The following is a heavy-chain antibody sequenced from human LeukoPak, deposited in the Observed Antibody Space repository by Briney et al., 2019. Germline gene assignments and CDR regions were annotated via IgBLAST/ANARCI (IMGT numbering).Heavy chain of an antibody. V-gene: IGHV3-23*01. J-gene: IGHJ4*02. D-gene: IGHD3-10*01. CDR2: ISDSGGST. CDR1: GFTFSSYG. CDR3: ASILLWYVYDY. Sequence: GGSLRLSCAASGFTFSSYGMSWVRQAPGEGLEWVSAISDSGGSTYYTDSVKGRFTISRDNSKNTLYLQMNSLRAEDTVVYYCASILLWYVYDYWGQGTLVTVSS.